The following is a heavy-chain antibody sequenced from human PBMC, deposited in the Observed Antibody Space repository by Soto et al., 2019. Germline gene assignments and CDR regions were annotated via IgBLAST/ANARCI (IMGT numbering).Heavy chain of an antibody. CDR2: IFSSGST. D-gene: IGHD5-12*01. V-gene: IGHV4-4*07. J-gene: IGHJ4*02. CDR3: AREGSYSAYNFAHGIQLWSFDF. Sequence: SETLSLTCTVSGGSINTFYWSWVRQPAGKGLEWIGRIFSSGSTSFNPSLESRVAMSVDTSKNHFSLNLSSVTAADMAVYYCAREGSYSAYNFAHGIQLWSFDFWGQGALVTAPQ. CDR1: GGSINTFY.